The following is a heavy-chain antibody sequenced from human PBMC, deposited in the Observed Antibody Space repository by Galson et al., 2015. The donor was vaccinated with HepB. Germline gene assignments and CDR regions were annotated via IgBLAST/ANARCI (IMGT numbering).Heavy chain of an antibody. CDR1: GGTFSSYT. Sequence: SVKVSCKASGGTFSSYTISWVRQAPGQGLEWMGWINAGNGNTKYSQKLQGRVTITRDTSASTAYMELSSLRSEDTAVYYCARDPGAGATFDYWGQGTLVTVSS. J-gene: IGHJ4*02. CDR2: INAGNGNT. D-gene: IGHD1-26*01. V-gene: IGHV1-3*01. CDR3: ARDPGAGATFDY.